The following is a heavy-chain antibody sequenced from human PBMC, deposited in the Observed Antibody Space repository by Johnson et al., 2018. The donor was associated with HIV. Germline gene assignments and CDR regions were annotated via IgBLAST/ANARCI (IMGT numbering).Heavy chain of an antibody. J-gene: IGHJ3*02. Sequence: VQLVESGGGVVQPGRSLRLSCAASGFTFSSYGMHWVRQAPGKGLEWVGRIKSKTDGGTTDYAAPVKGRFTISRDDSKNTLYLQMNSLKTEDTAVYYCTKDYGVHSSGWLGDAFDIWGQGTMVTVSS. CDR1: GFTFSSYG. D-gene: IGHD6-19*01. CDR2: IKSKTDGGTT. V-gene: IGHV3-15*01. CDR3: TKDYGVHSSGWLGDAFDI.